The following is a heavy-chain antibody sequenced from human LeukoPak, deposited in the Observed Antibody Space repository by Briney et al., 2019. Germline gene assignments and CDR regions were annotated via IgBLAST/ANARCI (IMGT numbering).Heavy chain of an antibody. V-gene: IGHV3-49*04. CDR1: GFTFGDYA. CDR2: IRSKAYGGTT. D-gene: IGHD2-15*01. Sequence: GESLRLSCKASGFTFGDYAMSWVRQAPGKGLEWVGFIRSKAYGGTTEYAASVKGRFTISRDDSKSIAYLQMNSLKTEDTAVYYCVVVVAATHFDYWGQGTLVTVSS. CDR3: VVVVAATHFDY. J-gene: IGHJ4*02.